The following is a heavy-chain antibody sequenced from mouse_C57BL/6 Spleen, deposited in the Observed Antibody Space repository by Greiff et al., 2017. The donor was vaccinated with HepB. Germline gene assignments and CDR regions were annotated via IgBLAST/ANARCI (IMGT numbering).Heavy chain of an antibody. CDR1: GYTFTNYW. V-gene: IGHV1-63*01. Sequence: QVQLQQSGAELVRPGTSVKMSCKASGYTFTNYWIGWAKQRPGHGLEWIGDIYPGGGYTNYNEKFKGKATLTADKSSSTAYMQFSSLTSEDSAIYYCARGGDGYNYAMDYGGQGTSVTVSS. CDR2: IYPGGGYT. CDR3: ARGGDGYNYAMDY. D-gene: IGHD2-3*01. J-gene: IGHJ4*01.